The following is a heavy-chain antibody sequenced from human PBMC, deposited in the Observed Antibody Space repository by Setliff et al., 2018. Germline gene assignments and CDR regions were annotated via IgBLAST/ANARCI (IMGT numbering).Heavy chain of an antibody. CDR2: IKQDGNQK. V-gene: IGHV3-7*01. D-gene: IGHD3-3*01. J-gene: IGHJ4*02. CDR1: GFTFSRYW. CDR3: ARVHPATIFEVVIFDY. Sequence: GGSLRLSCAASGFTFSRYWMSWVRQAPGKGLEWVANIKQDGNQKYYVDSVKGRFTISRDNAKNSLYLQMNSLRAEDTAVYYCARVHPATIFEVVIFDYWGQGTLVTVSS.